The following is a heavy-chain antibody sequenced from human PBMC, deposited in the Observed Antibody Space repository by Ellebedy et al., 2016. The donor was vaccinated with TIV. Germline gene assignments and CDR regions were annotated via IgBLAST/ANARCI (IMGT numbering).Heavy chain of an antibody. CDR2: ISHDGRSQ. CDR1: GFTFDSYA. J-gene: IGHJ4*02. D-gene: IGHD6-19*01. V-gene: IGHV3-30*04. Sequence: PGGSLRLSCVASGFTFDSYAMHWVRQAPGKGLEWVAVISHDGRSQYYADSVKGRFTVSRDHSMTTVYLEMNSLRAEDTALYYCARDLDKSSGWYGGAAYWGQGTQVTVSS. CDR3: ARDLDKSSGWYGGAAY.